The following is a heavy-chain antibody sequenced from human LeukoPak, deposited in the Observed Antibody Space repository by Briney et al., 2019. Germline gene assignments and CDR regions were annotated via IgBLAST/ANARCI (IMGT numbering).Heavy chain of an antibody. J-gene: IGHJ4*02. Sequence: PSETLSLTCAVSGGSISSGGYSWSWIRQPPGKGLEWIGSIYYSGSTYYNPSLKSRVTISVDTSKNQFSLKLSSVTAADTAVYYCARDRDSSGYYDSSDYWGQGTLVTVSS. CDR2: IYYSGST. CDR1: GGSISSGGYS. D-gene: IGHD3-22*01. V-gene: IGHV4-39*07. CDR3: ARDRDSSGYYDSSDY.